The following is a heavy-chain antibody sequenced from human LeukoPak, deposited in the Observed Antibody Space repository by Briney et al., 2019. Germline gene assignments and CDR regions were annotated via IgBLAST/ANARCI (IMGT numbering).Heavy chain of an antibody. CDR2: IYYSGST. CDR3: ARGRGGRSYSYYYYMDV. J-gene: IGHJ6*03. Sequence: PSETLSLTCTVSGGSISSSSYYWGWIRQPPGKGLEWIGSIYYSGSTYYNPSLKSRVTISVDTSKNQFSLKLSSVTAADTAVYYCARGRGGRSYSYYYYMDVWGKGTTVTVSS. CDR1: GGSISSSSYY. D-gene: IGHD3-16*01. V-gene: IGHV4-39*07.